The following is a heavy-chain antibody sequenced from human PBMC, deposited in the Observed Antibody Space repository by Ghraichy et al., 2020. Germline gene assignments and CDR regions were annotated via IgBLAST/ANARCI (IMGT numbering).Heavy chain of an antibody. D-gene: IGHD3-10*01. Sequence: GGSLRLSCAASGFAFTNYGMHWVRQAPGKGLEWVAVIWSDGSIKNSADSVRDRFTIARDNSKNMLFLQIDSLRVEDTAVYYCARDRDGAWFHMDVWGKGITVTVSS. CDR3: ARDRDGAWFHMDV. J-gene: IGHJ6*03. CDR2: IWSDGSIK. V-gene: IGHV3-33*01. CDR1: GFAFTNYG.